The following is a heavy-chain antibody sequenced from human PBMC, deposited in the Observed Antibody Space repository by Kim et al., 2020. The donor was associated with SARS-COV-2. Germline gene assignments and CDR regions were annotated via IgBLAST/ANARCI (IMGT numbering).Heavy chain of an antibody. Sequence: ASVKVSCKASGYTFTSYAMHWVRQAPGQRLEWMGWINAGNGNTKYSQKFQGRVTITRDTSASTAYMELSSLRSEDTAVYYCARDLLVNWNYYYYGMDVWGQGTTVTVSS. D-gene: IGHD1-20*01. V-gene: IGHV1-3*01. CDR1: GYTFTSYA. CDR2: INAGNGNT. CDR3: ARDLLVNWNYYYYGMDV. J-gene: IGHJ6*02.